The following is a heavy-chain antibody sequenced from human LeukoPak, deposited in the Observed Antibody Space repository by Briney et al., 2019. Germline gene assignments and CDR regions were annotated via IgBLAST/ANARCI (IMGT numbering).Heavy chain of an antibody. V-gene: IGHV4-4*07. D-gene: IGHD3-10*01. Sequence: SETLSLTCTVSGGSISSYYWSWIRQPAGKGLEWIGRFYSSGSANYNPSLKSRVTMSVDTSKNQFSRKLSSVTAADTAVYYCAGDVYYYGSGPLFGDIWGQGTMVTVCS. CDR2: FYSSGSA. CDR1: GGSISSYY. CDR3: AGDVYYYGSGPLFGDI. J-gene: IGHJ3*02.